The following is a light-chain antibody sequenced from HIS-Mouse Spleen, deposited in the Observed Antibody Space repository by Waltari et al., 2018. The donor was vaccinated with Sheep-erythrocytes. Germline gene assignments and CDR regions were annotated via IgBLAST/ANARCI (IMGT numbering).Light chain of an antibody. V-gene: IGLV2-11*01. J-gene: IGLJ1*01. CDR3: CSYAGSYNHV. Sequence: QSALTQPRSVSGSPGQSVTISCTGTSSDVGGYNYVSWYQQHPGKSPKLIIYDDIKWRSGVPDRFSGSKAGYPASLTISGRQAEDEADYYCCSYAGSYNHVFATGTKVTVL. CDR2: DDI. CDR1: SSDVGGYNY.